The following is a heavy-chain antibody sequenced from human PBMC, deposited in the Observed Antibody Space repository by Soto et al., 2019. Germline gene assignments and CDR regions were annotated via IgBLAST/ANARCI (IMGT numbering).Heavy chain of an antibody. Sequence: QVQLAESGGGVVQPARSLRLSCVASGFTFSSFAMHWVRQAPGKGLEWVAVISYDGSDKYYADSVKGRFTISRDNSKNTLYLQMNSLRVEDTAVYYCARADCLTTACSIDNWGQGTLVTVSS. CDR2: ISYDGSDK. CDR3: ARADCLTTACSIDN. D-gene: IGHD2-2*01. V-gene: IGHV3-30-3*01. CDR1: GFTFSSFA. J-gene: IGHJ4*02.